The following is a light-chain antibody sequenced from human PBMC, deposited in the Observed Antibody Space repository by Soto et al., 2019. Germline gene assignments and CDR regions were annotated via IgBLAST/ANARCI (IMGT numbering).Light chain of an antibody. CDR1: SSDVGIYNH. CDR3: TSYTPSGTVV. Sequence: QSALTQPASVSGSPGQSITISCTGSSSDVGIYNHVSWYQQHPGKTPKLMMYEVSYRPSGVSNRFSGSKSGNTASLTISGLQAEDEADYYCTSYTPSGTVVFGGGTKLTVL. CDR2: EVS. V-gene: IGLV2-14*03. J-gene: IGLJ2*01.